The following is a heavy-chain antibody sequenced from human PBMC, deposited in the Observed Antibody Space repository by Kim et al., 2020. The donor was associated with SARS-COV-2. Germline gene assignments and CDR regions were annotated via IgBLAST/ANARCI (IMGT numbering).Heavy chain of an antibody. V-gene: IGHV1-46*01. Sequence: AQKFQGRVTMTRDTSTSTVYMELSRLRSEDTAVYYCARVIGMVYPDAFDIWGQGTMVTVSS. J-gene: IGHJ3*02. CDR3: ARVIGMVYPDAFDI. D-gene: IGHD2-8*01.